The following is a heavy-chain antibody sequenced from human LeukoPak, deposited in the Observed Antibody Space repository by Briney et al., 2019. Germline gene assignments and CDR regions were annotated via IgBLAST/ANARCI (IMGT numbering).Heavy chain of an antibody. V-gene: IGHV3-23*01. Sequence: GGSLRLSCAASEFTFSTYAMSWVRQAPVKGLEWVSGISGDGGITYYAGSVRGRFTISRDNSKNTLFLQMNSLRAEDTAIYYCAKSSAPGGYYYYGMDVWGQGTTVTVSS. CDR2: ISGDGGIT. J-gene: IGHJ6*02. D-gene: IGHD6-19*01. CDR1: EFTFSTYA. CDR3: AKSSAPGGYYYYGMDV.